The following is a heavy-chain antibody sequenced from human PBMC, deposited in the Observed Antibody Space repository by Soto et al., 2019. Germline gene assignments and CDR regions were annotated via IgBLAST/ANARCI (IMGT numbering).Heavy chain of an antibody. V-gene: IGHV1-2*02. Sequence: SVKVSCKASEYTFTRYYLHWVRQAPGQGLEWMGWINPNGGGTIYSQKFQGRLTMTRDTSITTVYMELSRLRSDDTAFYYCATSSDWSALLDYWGQGTLVTVSS. CDR3: ATSSDWSALLDY. CDR1: EYTFTRYY. J-gene: IGHJ4*02. CDR2: INPNGGGT. D-gene: IGHD6-19*01.